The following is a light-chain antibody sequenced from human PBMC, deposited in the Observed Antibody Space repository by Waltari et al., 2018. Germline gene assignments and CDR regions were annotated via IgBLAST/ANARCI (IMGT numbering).Light chain of an antibody. V-gene: IGKV6-21*02. J-gene: IGKJ2*01. CDR1: QSIGGS. Sequence: EIVLTQSQDFQSVTPKEKVTITCRASQSIGGSLPWYQQKPDQSPRLLVKYASQSISGVPSRFSGSGYGTDFTLTINSLETEDAATYYCHQSNILPRTFGRGTKLEIK. CDR2: YAS. CDR3: HQSNILPRT.